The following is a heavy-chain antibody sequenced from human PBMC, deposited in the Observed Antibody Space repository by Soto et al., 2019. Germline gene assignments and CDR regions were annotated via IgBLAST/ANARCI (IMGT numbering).Heavy chain of an antibody. CDR3: ARRYYDFWSGYYTPNWFDP. V-gene: IGHV1-46*01. J-gene: IGHJ5*02. CDR1: GYTFTSYY. D-gene: IGHD3-3*01. CDR2: INPSGGST. Sequence: ASVKVSCKASGYTFTSYYMHWVRQAPGQGLEWMGIINPSGGSTSYAQKFQGRVTMTRDTSTSTVYMELSSLRSEDTAVYYCARRYYDFWSGYYTPNWFDPWGQGTLVTSPQ.